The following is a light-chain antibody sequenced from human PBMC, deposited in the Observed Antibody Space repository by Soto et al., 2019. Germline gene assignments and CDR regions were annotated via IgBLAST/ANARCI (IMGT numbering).Light chain of an antibody. CDR2: EGI. Sequence: QSALTQPASVSGSPGQLITISCTGTSSDVGNDNRVSWYRQYPCKAPKLMMYEGIKRPSGVAHRFSGSKSSYTAFVTISGLPAEDVSVYYCCSYAGSGTDNYVFGCGTKLTVL. J-gene: IGLJ1*01. V-gene: IGLV2-23*01. CDR1: SSDVGNDNR. CDR3: CSYAGSGTDNYV.